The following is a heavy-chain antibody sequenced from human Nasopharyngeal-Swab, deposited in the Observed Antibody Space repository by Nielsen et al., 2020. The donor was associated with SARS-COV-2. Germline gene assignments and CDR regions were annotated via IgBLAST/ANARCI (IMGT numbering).Heavy chain of an antibody. V-gene: IGHV3-33*01. J-gene: IGHJ4*02. D-gene: IGHD4-23*01. CDR3: AREGGNFEFFDY. Sequence: GGSLRLSCAASGFTFSSYGMHWVRQAPGKGLEWVAVIWYDESNKYYADSVKGRFTISRDNSKNTLYLQMNSLRAEDTAVYYCAREGGNFEFFDYWGQGTLVTVSS. CDR2: IWYDESNK. CDR1: GFTFSSYG.